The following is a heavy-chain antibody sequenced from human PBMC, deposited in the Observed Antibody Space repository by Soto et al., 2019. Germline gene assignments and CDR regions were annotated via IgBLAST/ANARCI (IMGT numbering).Heavy chain of an antibody. J-gene: IGHJ4*02. V-gene: IGHV4-31*03. CDR2: IYYSGST. Sequence: SETLSLTCTVSGGSISSGGYYWSWIRQHPGKGLEWIGYIYYSGSTYYNPSLKSRVTISVDTSKNQFSLKLSSVTAADTAVYYCARPHYYDSSGYYMGDYWGQGTLVTVSS. CDR3: ARPHYYDSSGYYMGDY. D-gene: IGHD3-22*01. CDR1: GGSISSGGYY.